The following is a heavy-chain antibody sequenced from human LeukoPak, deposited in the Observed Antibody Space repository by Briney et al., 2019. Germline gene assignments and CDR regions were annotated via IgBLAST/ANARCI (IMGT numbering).Heavy chain of an antibody. CDR3: ATDQYGSGPVLDAFDI. D-gene: IGHD2-15*01. CDR1: GGSISSYY. J-gene: IGHJ3*02. CDR2: IYTSGST. V-gene: IGHV4-4*07. Sequence: SETLSLTCTVSGGSISSYYWSWIRQPAGKGLEWIGRIYTSGSTNYNPSLKSRVTISVDTSKNQFSLKLSSVTAADTAVYYCATDQYGSGPVLDAFDIWGQGTMVTVSS.